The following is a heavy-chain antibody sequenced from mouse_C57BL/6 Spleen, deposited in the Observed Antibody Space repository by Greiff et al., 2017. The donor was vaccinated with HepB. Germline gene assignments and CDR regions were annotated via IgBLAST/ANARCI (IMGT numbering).Heavy chain of an antibody. CDR1: GYAFSSSW. J-gene: IGHJ3*01. D-gene: IGHD3-2*02. V-gene: IGHV1-82*01. CDR3: ARGQLRLLAY. CDR2: IYPGDGDT. Sequence: QVQLKESGPELVKPGASVKISCKASGYAFSSSWMNWVKQRPGKGLEWIGRIYPGDGDTNYNGKFKGKATLTADKSSSTAYMQLSSLTSEDSAVYFCARGQLRLLAYWGQGTLVTVSA.